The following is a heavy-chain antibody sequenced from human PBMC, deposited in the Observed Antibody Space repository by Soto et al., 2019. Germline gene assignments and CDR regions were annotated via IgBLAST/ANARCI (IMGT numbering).Heavy chain of an antibody. CDR2: MNPNSGNT. Sequence: ASVKVSCKASGYTFTSYDINWVRQATGQGLEWMGWMNPNSGNTGYAQKFQGRVTMTRSTSISTAYMELSSLRSEDTAVYYCARETMTTVNISPRYYYYGMDVWGQGTTVTVSS. CDR3: ARETMTTVNISPRYYYYGMDV. CDR1: GYTFTSYD. V-gene: IGHV1-8*01. J-gene: IGHJ6*02. D-gene: IGHD4-4*01.